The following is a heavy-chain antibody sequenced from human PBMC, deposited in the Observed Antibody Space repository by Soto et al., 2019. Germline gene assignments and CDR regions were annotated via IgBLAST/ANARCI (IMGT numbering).Heavy chain of an antibody. CDR2: IRNKANSHTT. J-gene: IGHJ4*02. V-gene: IGHV3-72*01. CDR3: DRVLGSSWYQAFFDY. CDR1: GFTFSDHY. D-gene: IGHD6-13*01. Sequence: GGCLRLSCAASGFTFSDHYMDWVRQAPGKGLEWVGRIRNKANSHTTEYAASVKGRFTISRDDSQNSLFLQMNSLKTEDTAVYYCDRVLGSSWYQAFFDYWGQGTLVTVSS.